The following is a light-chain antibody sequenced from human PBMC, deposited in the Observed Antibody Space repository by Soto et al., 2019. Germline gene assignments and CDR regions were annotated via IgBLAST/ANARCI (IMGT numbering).Light chain of an antibody. Sequence: QSALTQPASVSGSPGQSITISCTGTSSDVGGYNYVSWYQQHPGKAPKLMIYDVSNRPSGVSNLFSGSKSGNTASLTISGLHAEDEADYYCSSYTSSSTLVVFGTGTKLTVL. V-gene: IGLV2-14*01. J-gene: IGLJ1*01. CDR1: SSDVGGYNY. CDR3: SSYTSSSTLVV. CDR2: DVS.